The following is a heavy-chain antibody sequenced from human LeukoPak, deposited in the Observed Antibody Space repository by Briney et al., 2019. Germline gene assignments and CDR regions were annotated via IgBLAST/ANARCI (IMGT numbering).Heavy chain of an antibody. J-gene: IGHJ5*02. CDR3: ARQGHRITMVRGVSLKWFDP. V-gene: IGHV4-34*01. Sequence: SETLSLTCAVYGGSFSGYYWSWIRQPPGKGLEWIGEINHSGSTNYNPSLKSRVTISVDTSKNQFSLKLSSVTAADTAVYYCARQGHRITMVRGVSLKWFDPWGQGTLVTVSS. CDR2: INHSGST. CDR1: GGSFSGYY. D-gene: IGHD3-10*01.